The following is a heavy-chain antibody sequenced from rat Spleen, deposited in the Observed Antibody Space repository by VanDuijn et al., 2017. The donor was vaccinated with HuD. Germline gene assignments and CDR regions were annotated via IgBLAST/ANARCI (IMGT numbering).Heavy chain of an antibody. Sequence: EVQLVESGGGLVQPGRSLKLSCAVSGFTFSDYAMAWVRQAPTKGLEWVASISPSGCTTYYPVSVKGRFTISSDNAKSTLYLQMDSLRSEDTATYYCARGGGIDYWGQGVMVTVSS. J-gene: IGHJ2*01. D-gene: IGHD1-11*01. CDR1: GFTFSDYA. CDR3: ARGGGIDY. CDR2: ISPSGCTT. V-gene: IGHV5S23*01.